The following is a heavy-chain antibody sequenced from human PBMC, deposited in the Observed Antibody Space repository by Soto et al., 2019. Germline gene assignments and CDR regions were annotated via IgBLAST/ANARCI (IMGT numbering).Heavy chain of an antibody. D-gene: IGHD3-9*01. J-gene: IGHJ4*02. V-gene: IGHV4-61*01. Sequence: QVQLQESGPGLVKPSETLSLTCTVSGGSVSRGSYYWSWIRQPPGKGLEWIGYIYYSGRTNYNPSLKSRVTISVATSKNQFSLKLSSVTAADTAVYYCARGHLEYYDILTGYSHWGQGTLVTVSS. CDR2: IYYSGRT. CDR1: GGSVSRGSYY. CDR3: ARGHLEYYDILTGYSH.